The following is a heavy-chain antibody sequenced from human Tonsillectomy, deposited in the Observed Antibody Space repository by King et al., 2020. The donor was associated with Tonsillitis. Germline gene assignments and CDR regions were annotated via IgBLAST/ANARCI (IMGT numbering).Heavy chain of an antibody. CDR1: GISGFTFDNVW. J-gene: IGHJ4*02. Sequence: VQLVESGGGLVKPGGSLRLSCTASGISGFTFDNVWMSWVRQAPGKGLEWVGRIRTKAEGGTTDYAAPVKGRFTISRDDSKNTQYLHMNSLKTEDTAVYYCTTGTGKPDDDYWGQGTLVTVSS. CDR3: TTGTGKPDDDY. CDR2: IRTKAEGGTT. V-gene: IGHV3-15*01. D-gene: IGHD3/OR15-3a*01.